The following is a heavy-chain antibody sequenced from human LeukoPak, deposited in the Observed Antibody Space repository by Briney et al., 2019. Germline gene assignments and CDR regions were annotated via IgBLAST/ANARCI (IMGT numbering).Heavy chain of an antibody. CDR1: GFTFSSYW. Sequence: GGSLRLSCAASGFTFSSYWMSWVRQAPGKGLEWVAHIKEDGSQKNYVDSVKGRFTISRDNAKNSLYLQMNSLRAEDTAVYYCAKSAGGGYYFDYWGQGTLVTVSS. D-gene: IGHD3-16*01. V-gene: IGHV3-7*03. CDR3: AKSAGGGYYFDY. J-gene: IGHJ4*02. CDR2: IKEDGSQK.